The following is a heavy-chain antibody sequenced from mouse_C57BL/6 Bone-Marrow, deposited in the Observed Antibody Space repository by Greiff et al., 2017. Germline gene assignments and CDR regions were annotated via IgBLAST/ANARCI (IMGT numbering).Heavy chain of an antibody. CDR3: TRDGSSFLSY. Sequence: VQLQQSGAELVRPGASVTLSCKASGYTFTDYEMHWVKQTPVHGLEWIGAIDPETGGTAYNQKFKGKAILTADKASNTAYMALRSLTSENSAVYYWTRDGSSFLSYWGQGTTLTVSS. D-gene: IGHD1-1*01. J-gene: IGHJ2*01. CDR1: GYTFTDYE. CDR2: IDPETGGT. V-gene: IGHV1-15*01.